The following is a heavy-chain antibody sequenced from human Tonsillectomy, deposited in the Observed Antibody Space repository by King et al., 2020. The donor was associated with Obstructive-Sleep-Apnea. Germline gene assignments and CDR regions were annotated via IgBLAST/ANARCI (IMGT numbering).Heavy chain of an antibody. J-gene: IGHJ5*02. CDR3: ATGSGAADVNWFDP. CDR2: INHSGST. CDR1: GGSFSDYY. Sequence: VQLQQWGAGLLKPSETLSLICAVYGGSFSDYYWSWIRQPPGKGLEWIGEINHSGSTNYNPSLKSRISISVDMSKNQFSLKLTSVTAADTAVYYCATGSGAADVNWFDPWGQGALVTVSS. D-gene: IGHD6-13*01. V-gene: IGHV4-34*01.